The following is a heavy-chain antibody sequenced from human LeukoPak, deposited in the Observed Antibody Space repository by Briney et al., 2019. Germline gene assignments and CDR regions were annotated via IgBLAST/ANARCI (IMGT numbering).Heavy chain of an antibody. J-gene: IGHJ4*02. CDR1: GFTFNSYS. CDR3: ARGPPYYYDSSGYDY. CDR2: ISSSSSYI. Sequence: GGSLRLSCAASGFTFNSYSMNWVRQAPGKGLEWVSSISSSSSYIYYADSVKGRFTISRDNAKNSLYLQMNSLRAEDTAVYYCARGPPYYYDSSGYDYWGQGTLVTVSS. V-gene: IGHV3-21*01. D-gene: IGHD3-22*01.